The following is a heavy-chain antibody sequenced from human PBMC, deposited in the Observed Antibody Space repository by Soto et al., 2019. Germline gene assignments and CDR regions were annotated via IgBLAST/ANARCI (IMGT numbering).Heavy chain of an antibody. V-gene: IGHV3-30-3*01. D-gene: IGHD4-17*01. CDR2: ISYDGSNK. CDR3: ARDSSDGHHHRGYYYHYYGMDV. CDR1: GFTFSSYA. J-gene: IGHJ6*02. Sequence: QVQLVESGGGVVQPGRSLRLSCAASGFTFSSYAMHWVRQAPGKGLEWVAVISYDGSNKYYADSVKGRFTISRDNSKNTLYLHMNSLRAEDTAVYYCARDSSDGHHHRGYYYHYYGMDVWGQGTTVTVSS.